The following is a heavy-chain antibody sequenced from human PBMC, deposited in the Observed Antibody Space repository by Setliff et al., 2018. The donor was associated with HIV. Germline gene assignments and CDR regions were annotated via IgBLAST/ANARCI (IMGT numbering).Heavy chain of an antibody. D-gene: IGHD3-3*01. J-gene: IGHJ4*02. V-gene: IGHV3-30*04. CDR3: ARARTVDFWSDSLAH. CDR1: GFQFTSFV. Sequence: PGGSLRLSCSASGFQFTSFVFHWVRQAPGKGLEWVAVMSNDATQTYYADSGRGPFTISRDSSKNALYLKFYNPRPEDTAIYYCARARTVDFWSDSLAHWGQGTLVTVSS. CDR2: MSNDATQT.